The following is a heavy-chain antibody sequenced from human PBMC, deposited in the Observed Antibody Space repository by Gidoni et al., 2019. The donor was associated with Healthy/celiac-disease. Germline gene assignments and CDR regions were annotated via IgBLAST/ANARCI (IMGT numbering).Heavy chain of an antibody. CDR1: GGSISSYY. Sequence: QVQLQESGPGLVKPSETLSLTCTVSGGSISSYYWSWIRQPPGKGLEWIGYIYYSGSTNYNPSLKSRVTISVDTSKNQFSLKLSSVTAADTAVYYCARELSGYSSGSFDYWGQGTLVTVSS. J-gene: IGHJ4*02. CDR3: ARELSGYSSGSFDY. CDR2: IYYSGST. D-gene: IGHD6-19*01. V-gene: IGHV4-59*01.